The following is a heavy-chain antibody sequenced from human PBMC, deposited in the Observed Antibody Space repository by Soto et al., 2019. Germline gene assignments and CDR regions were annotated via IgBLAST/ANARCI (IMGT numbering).Heavy chain of an antibody. Sequence: EVQLVESGGGLVKPGGSLRLSCAASGLTFSKAWMSWVRQAPGKGLEWVGRIKSKTDGGTTDYAAPVKRRFTITRDDSKNTLYLQMNSLKTEDTAVYYCTTDALRFLEWLSYWGQGTLVTVSS. CDR2: IKSKTDGGTT. CDR1: GLTFSKAW. CDR3: TTDALRFLEWLSY. D-gene: IGHD3-3*01. J-gene: IGHJ4*02. V-gene: IGHV3-15*01.